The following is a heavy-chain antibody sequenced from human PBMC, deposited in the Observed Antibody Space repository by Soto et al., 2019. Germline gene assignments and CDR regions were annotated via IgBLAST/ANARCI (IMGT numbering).Heavy chain of an antibody. CDR1: GGTFSSYA. V-gene: IGHV1-69*13. CDR2: IIPIFGTA. CDR3: AVHGGSARYSSSSGYYYYGMDV. D-gene: IGHD6-6*01. J-gene: IGHJ6*02. Sequence: SVKVSCKASGGTFSSYAISWVRQAPGQGLEWMGGIIPIFGTANYAQKFQGRVTITADESTSTAYMELSSLRSEDTAVYYCAVHGGSARYSSSSGYYYYGMDVWGQGTTVTVSS.